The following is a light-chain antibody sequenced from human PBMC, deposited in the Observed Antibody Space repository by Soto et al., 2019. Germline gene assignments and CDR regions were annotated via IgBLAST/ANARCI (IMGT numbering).Light chain of an antibody. J-gene: IGKJ3*01. CDR3: QQRSNWL. V-gene: IGKV3-11*01. Sequence: ETVLTQSPATLSLSPGERATLSCRASQSVSRYLAWYQQKPGQAPRLLIYDASNRATCIPARFSGSGSGTDFTLTISSLEPEDFAFYYCQQRSNWLFGPGTKVDIK. CDR1: QSVSRY. CDR2: DAS.